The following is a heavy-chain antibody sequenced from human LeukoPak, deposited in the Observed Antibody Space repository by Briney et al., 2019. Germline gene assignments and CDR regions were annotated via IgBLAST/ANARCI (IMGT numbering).Heavy chain of an antibody. D-gene: IGHD1-26*01. CDR3: ARGAPRRWYSGSYDYYYGMDV. CDR1: GFTFSSYS. J-gene: IGHJ6*02. V-gene: IGHV3-21*01. Sequence: GGSLRLSCAASGFTFSSYSMNWVRQAPGKGLEWVSSISSSSSYIYYADSVKGRFTISRDNAKNSLYPQMNSLRAEDTAVYYCARGAPRRWYSGSYDYYYGMDVWGQGTTVTVSS. CDR2: ISSSSSYI.